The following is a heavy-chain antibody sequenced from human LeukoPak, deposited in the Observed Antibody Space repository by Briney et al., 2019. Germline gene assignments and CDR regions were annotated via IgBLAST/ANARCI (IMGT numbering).Heavy chain of an antibody. CDR1: GFTFSSNA. Sequence: GGSLRLSCAASGFTFSSNAMAWVRQAPGKELEWVSAITGSGGRTYYADSVKGRFTISRDNSKNTLYLQMNSLRAEDTAVYYCARAKRNGFDIWGQGTMVTVS. V-gene: IGHV3-23*01. J-gene: IGHJ3*02. CDR2: ITGSGGRT. CDR3: ARAKRNGFDI.